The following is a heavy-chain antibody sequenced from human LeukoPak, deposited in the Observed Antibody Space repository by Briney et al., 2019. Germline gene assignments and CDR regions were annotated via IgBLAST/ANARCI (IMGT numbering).Heavy chain of an antibody. CDR2: IIPILGIA. V-gene: IGHV1-69*04. CDR3: ARDREGGYDLDY. J-gene: IGHJ4*02. Sequence: SVKVSCKASGGTFSSYAISWVRQAPGQGLEWMGRIIPILGIANYAQKFQGRVTITADKSTSTAYMELSSLRSEDTAVYYCARDREGGYDLDYWGQGTLVTVSS. CDR1: GGTFSSYA. D-gene: IGHD5-12*01.